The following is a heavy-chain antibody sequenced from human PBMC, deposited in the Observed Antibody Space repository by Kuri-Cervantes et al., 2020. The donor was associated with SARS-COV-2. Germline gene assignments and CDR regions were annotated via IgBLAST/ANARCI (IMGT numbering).Heavy chain of an antibody. Sequence: SVKVSCKTSGGSFSSYAISWVRQAPGQGLEWMGRIIPIVGVPNYAQNFQGRVTITADTSTSTAYVELSRLRSEDTAVYRCARETSRTSGTGYYFDYWGQGTLVTVSS. CDR3: ARETSRTSGTGYYFDY. J-gene: IGHJ4*02. CDR2: IIPIVGVP. CDR1: GGSFSSYA. V-gene: IGHV1-69*04. D-gene: IGHD6-19*01.